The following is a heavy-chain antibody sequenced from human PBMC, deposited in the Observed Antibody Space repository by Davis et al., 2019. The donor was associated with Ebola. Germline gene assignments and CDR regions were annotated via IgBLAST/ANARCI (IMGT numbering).Heavy chain of an antibody. Sequence: MPSETLSLTCTVSGGSISSYSWSWIRQPPGKGLEWIGNIYHSGSTYYNPSLKSRVTISVDTSKNQFSLKLSSVTAADTAVYYCARASIAARPANWYFDLWGRSTLVTVSS. J-gene: IGHJ2*01. V-gene: IGHV4-59*04. CDR3: ARASIAARPANWYFDL. D-gene: IGHD6-6*01. CDR1: GGSISSYS. CDR2: IYHSGST.